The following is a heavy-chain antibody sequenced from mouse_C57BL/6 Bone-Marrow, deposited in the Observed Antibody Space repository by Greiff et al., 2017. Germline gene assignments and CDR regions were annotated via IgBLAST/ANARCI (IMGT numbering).Heavy chain of an antibody. J-gene: IGHJ2*01. Sequence: VQLQQPGAELVKPGASVKVSCKASGYTFTSYWMHWVKQRPGQGLEWIGRIHPSDSDTNYNQKFKGKATLTVDKSSSTAYMQLSSLPSEDSAVYYCAMQDYYGSSPYYFDYWGQGTTLTVSS. V-gene: IGHV1-74*01. CDR3: AMQDYYGSSPYYFDY. D-gene: IGHD1-1*01. CDR1: GYTFTSYW. CDR2: IHPSDSDT.